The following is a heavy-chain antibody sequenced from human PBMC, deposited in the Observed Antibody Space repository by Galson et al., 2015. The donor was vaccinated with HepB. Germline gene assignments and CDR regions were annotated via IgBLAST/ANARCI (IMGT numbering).Heavy chain of an antibody. J-gene: IGHJ2*01. Sequence: SLRLPCAASGFTFSSYTMNWVRRAPGKGLEGVSYSSTSSRTIYHAESVKGRFTISRDNAKNSLYLQMNSLRSEDTAVYYCARCDFGGGYWYFDLWGRGALVTVSS. V-gene: IGHV3-48*01. CDR3: ARCDFGGGYWYFDL. CDR1: GFTFSSYT. D-gene: IGHD3-10*01. CDR2: SSTSSRTI.